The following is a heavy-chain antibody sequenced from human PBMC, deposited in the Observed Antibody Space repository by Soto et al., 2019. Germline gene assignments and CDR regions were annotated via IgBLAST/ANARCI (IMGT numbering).Heavy chain of an antibody. CDR1: GGSITSYY. CDR2: IYYSGST. J-gene: IGHJ6*02. Sequence: SETLSLTCTVSGGSITSYYWSWIRQPPGKGLEWIGYIYYSGSTDYNPSLESRVAIDTSKKQLSLRLNSVTAADTAVYYCAGGDRYNDYYGMDVWGQGTTVTVSS. CDR3: AGGDRYNDYYGMDV. V-gene: IGHV4-59*01.